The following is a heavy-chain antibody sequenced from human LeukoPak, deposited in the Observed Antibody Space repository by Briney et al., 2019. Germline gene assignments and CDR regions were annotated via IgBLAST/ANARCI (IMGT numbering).Heavy chain of an antibody. J-gene: IGHJ4*02. Sequence: GRSLRLSCAASGFTFSSYAMHWVRQAPSKGLEWVAVISYDGSNKYYADSVKGRFTISRDNSKNTLYLQMNSLRAEDTAVYYCARAVVVVAAGDYWGQGTLVTVSS. V-gene: IGHV3-30-3*01. CDR3: ARAVVVVAAGDY. CDR2: ISYDGSNK. D-gene: IGHD2-15*01. CDR1: GFTFSSYA.